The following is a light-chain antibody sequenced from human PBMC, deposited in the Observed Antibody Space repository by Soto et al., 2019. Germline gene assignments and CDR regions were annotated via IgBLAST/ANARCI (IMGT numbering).Light chain of an antibody. J-gene: IGKJ2*01. V-gene: IGKV3-20*01. Sequence: EIVLTQSPGTLSLSPGERATLSCRASQSVSSSYLAWYQQKPGQAPRLLIYGASSRATGIPDRFSGSGSGRDFTLIISRLEPEDFAGYLCQQYGSSHSYTFGQGNKLEIK. CDR3: QQYGSSHSYT. CDR1: QSVSSSY. CDR2: GAS.